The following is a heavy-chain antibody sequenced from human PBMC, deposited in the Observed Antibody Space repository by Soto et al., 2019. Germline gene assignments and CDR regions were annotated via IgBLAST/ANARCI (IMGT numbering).Heavy chain of an antibody. CDR3: ARRGYYDYAWGN. V-gene: IGHV4-39*01. D-gene: IGHD3-16*01. J-gene: IGHJ4*02. Sequence: QLQLQESGPGLVKPSETLSLTCTVSGGSISSSSYYWGWIRQPPGKGLEWIGSIYYSGSTYYNPSLKSRVTISVDTSKKQSSLKLSSVTAADTAVYYCARRGYYDYAWGNWGQGTLVTVSS. CDR1: GGSISSSSYY. CDR2: IYYSGST.